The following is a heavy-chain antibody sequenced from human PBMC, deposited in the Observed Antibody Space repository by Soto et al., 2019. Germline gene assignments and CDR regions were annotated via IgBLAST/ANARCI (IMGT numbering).Heavy chain of an antibody. CDR2: ISPNSSGT. J-gene: IGHJ6*02. Sequence: ASVKVSCKASGYTFTDYYMHWVRQAPGHGLAWMGWISPNSSGTNYAQKFQGRVTMTRATSITTAYMELSRLRSDDTAVYYCARGDYYVMDVWGQGTTVTVSS. CDR3: ARGDYYVMDV. V-gene: IGHV1-2*02. CDR1: GYTFTDYY.